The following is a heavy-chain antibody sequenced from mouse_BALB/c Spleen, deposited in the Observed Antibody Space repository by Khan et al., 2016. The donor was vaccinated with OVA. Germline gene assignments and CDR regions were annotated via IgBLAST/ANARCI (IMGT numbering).Heavy chain of an antibody. CDR2: ISSGGDYT. D-gene: IGHD4-1*01. V-gene: IGHV5-6*01. J-gene: IGHJ3*01. CDR1: GFTFSSYS. CDR3: AYHLTGSFAY. Sequence: EVQLQESGGDLVKPGGSLKLSCAASGFTFSSYSMSWVSQTPDKRLEWVASISSGGDYTYYPDSVKGRFTISRDNAKNTLYLQMSDLKSADTAMYYCAYHLTGSFAYWGQGTLVTVSA.